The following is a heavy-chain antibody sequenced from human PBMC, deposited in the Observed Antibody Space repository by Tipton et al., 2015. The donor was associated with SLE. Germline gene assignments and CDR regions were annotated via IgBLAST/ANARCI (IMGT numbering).Heavy chain of an antibody. V-gene: IGHV4-59*11. D-gene: IGHD2-15*01. CDR3: AGAWQGYCSGGTCYVLDY. CDR1: GGSISSPY. J-gene: IGHJ4*02. Sequence: TLSLTCTVSGGSISSPYWSWIRQAPGKGLEWIGYISNSETTNYNPSLKSRVTISVDTSKNQFSLKLRSVTAADTAVYYCAGAWQGYCSGGTCYVLDYWGQGTLVTVSS. CDR2: ISNSETT.